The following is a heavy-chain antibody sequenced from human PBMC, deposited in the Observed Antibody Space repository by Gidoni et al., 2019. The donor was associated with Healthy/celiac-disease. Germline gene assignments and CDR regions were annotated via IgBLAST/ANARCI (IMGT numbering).Heavy chain of an antibody. Sequence: EVQLLESGGGLVQPGGSLRLSCAASGFTFSRYAMSWVRQAPGKGLEWVSAISGSGGSTYYADSVKGRFTISRDNSKNTLYLQMNSLRAEDTAVYYCAKGQPSHYDFWSGYPDWGQGTLVTVSS. CDR1: GFTFSRYA. V-gene: IGHV3-23*01. J-gene: IGHJ4*02. CDR3: AKGQPSHYDFWSGYPD. CDR2: ISGSGGST. D-gene: IGHD3-3*01.